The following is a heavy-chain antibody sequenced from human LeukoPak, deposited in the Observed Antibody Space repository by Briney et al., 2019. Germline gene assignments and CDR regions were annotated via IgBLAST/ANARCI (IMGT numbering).Heavy chain of an antibody. V-gene: IGHV3-21*01. J-gene: IGHJ3*02. D-gene: IGHD1-26*01. Sequence: GGSLRLSCAASAFTFSSYSMNWVRQAPGKGLKWASSISSSSSYIYYADSVKGRFTISRDNAKNSLYLQMNSLRAEDTAVYYCARPRIVGATTGAFDIWGQGTMVTVSS. CDR2: ISSSSSYI. CDR3: ARPRIVGATTGAFDI. CDR1: AFTFSSYS.